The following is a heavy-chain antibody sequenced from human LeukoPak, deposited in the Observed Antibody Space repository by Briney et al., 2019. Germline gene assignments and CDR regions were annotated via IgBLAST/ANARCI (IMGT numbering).Heavy chain of an antibody. CDR2: IYYSGST. J-gene: IGHJ4*02. CDR3: AREKSSSSFSGYFDY. D-gene: IGHD6-6*01. Sequence: KPSETLSLTCTVSGGSISSSSYYWGWIRQPPGKGLEWIGSIYYSGSTYYNPSLKSRVTISVDTSKNQFSLKLSSVTAADTAVYYYAREKSSSSFSGYFDYWGQGTLVTVSS. V-gene: IGHV4-39*07. CDR1: GGSISSSSYY.